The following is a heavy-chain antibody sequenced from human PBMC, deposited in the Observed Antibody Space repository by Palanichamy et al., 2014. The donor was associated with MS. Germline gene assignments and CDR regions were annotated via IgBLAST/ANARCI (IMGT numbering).Heavy chain of an antibody. J-gene: IGHJ4*02. CDR3: ATQSPVVLGDS. CDR1: GSFSYYR. CDR2: IDHSGTT. V-gene: IGHV4-34*02. Sequence: QVQLQQWGGRTVEAFGDPVPHLRCLCGSFSYYRWTWIRQPPGKGLEWIGEIDHSGTTKYNPSLKSRVTISIDTSKYQFSLKLTSVTAADTAVYYCATQSPVVLGDSWGQGTLVTVSS. D-gene: IGHD2-15*01.